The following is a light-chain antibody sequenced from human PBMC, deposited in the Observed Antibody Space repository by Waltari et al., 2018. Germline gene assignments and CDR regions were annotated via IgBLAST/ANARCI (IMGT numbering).Light chain of an antibody. V-gene: IGKV1-NL1*01. J-gene: IGKJ4*01. CDR1: QVISNY. Sequence: DIQMTQSPSSLSASVGDRVSISCRASQVISNYLAWYHQSPGQAPKLLLYGTSRLESGVPSRFSGRGSGTDYTLTISSLQPEYFGTYYCQQYYGVTLTFGGGTKVQI. CDR3: QQYYGVTLT. CDR2: GTS.